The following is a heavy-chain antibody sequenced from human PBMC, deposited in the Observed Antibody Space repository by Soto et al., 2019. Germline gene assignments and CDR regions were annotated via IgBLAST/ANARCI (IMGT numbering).Heavy chain of an antibody. CDR3: VGGRYFGDY. D-gene: IGHD2-21*02. J-gene: IGHJ4*02. CDR2: ISYDGSNK. V-gene: IGHV3-30*03. CDR1: GFTFSNYG. Sequence: GGSLRLSCAASGFTFSNYGMQWVRQAPGKGLEWVTVISYDGSNKYYADSVKGRFTISRDNSKNTVYLQLSSLRPEDTAVYYCVGGRYFGDYWGQGALVTVSS.